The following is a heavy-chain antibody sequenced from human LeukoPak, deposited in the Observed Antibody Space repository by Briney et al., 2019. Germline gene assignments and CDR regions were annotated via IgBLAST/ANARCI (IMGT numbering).Heavy chain of an antibody. CDR2: IYSGGGT. CDR1: GFTVSSNY. J-gene: IGHJ6*02. D-gene: IGHD3-9*01. Sequence: GGSLRLSCAASGFTVSSNYMSWVRQAPGKGLEWVSVIYSGGGTYYADSVKGRFTISRDNSKNTLYLQMNSLRAEDTAVYYCARVLRYFDWTYYYGMDVWGQGTTVTVSS. V-gene: IGHV3-53*01. CDR3: ARVLRYFDWTYYYGMDV.